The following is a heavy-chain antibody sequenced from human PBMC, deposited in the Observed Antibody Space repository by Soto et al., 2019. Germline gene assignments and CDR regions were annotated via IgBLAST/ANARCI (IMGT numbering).Heavy chain of an antibody. D-gene: IGHD6-19*01. V-gene: IGHV4-31*03. J-gene: IGHJ4*02. CDR2: IYYSGST. Sequence: PSETLSLTCTVSGGSISSGGYYWSWIRQHPGKGLEWIGYIYYSGSTYYNPSLKSRVTISVDTSKNQFSLKLSSVTAADTAVYYCARALPVAGTTGGFDYWGQGTLVTVSS. CDR3: ARALPVAGTTGGFDY. CDR1: GGSISSGGYY.